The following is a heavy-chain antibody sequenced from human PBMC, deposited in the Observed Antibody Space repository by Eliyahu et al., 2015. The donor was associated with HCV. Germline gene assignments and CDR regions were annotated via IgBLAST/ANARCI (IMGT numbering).Heavy chain of an antibody. D-gene: IGHD6-13*01. CDR1: GGSFSGYY. CDR2: INHSGST. CDR3: ARGRAAAVYYYYGMDV. V-gene: IGHV4-34*01. J-gene: IGHJ6*02. Sequence: QVQLQQWGAGLLKPSETLSLTCAVYGGSFSGYYWSWIRQPPGKGLEWIGEINHSGSTNYNPSLKSRVTISVDTSKNQFSLKLSSVTAADTAVYYCARGRAAAVYYYYGMDVWGQGTTVTVSS.